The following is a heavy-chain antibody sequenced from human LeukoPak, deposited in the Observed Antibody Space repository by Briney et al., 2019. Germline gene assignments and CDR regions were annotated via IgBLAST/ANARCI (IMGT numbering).Heavy chain of an antibody. CDR2: ISVYNGHT. V-gene: IGHV1-18*01. J-gene: IGHJ3*02. CDR1: GYTFINSG. CDR3: VRDPGGQTAFDI. Sequence: ASVKVSCKASGYTFINSGISWVRQAPGQGLEWVGWISVYNGHTTYAQRLQGRLTVTTDTSTSTAYMELRSLRSDDTAIYYCVRDPGGQTAFDIWGQGTMVTVSS. D-gene: IGHD3-16*01.